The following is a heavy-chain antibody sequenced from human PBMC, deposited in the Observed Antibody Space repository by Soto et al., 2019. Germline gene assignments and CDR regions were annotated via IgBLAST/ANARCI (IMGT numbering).Heavy chain of an antibody. CDR2: ISYDGSNK. D-gene: IGHD7-27*01. J-gene: IGHJ6*02. CDR3: AKDSRLGMIYYYYYGMDV. V-gene: IGHV3-30*18. Sequence: SGGSLRLSCAASGFTFSSYGMHWVRQAPGKGLEWVAVISYDGSNKYYADSVKGRFTISRDNSKNTLYLQMNSLRAEDTAVYYCAKDSRLGMIYYYYYGMDVWGQGTTVTVSS. CDR1: GFTFSSYG.